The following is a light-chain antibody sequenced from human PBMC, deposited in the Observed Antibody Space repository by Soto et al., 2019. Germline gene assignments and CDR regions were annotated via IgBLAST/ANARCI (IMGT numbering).Light chain of an antibody. CDR3: SSYAGSYTYVV. CDR1: SSDVGGYNY. V-gene: IGLV2-11*01. CDR2: DVS. Sequence: QSALTQPRSVSGSPGQSVTISCTGTSSDVGGYNYVSWYQQHPGKAPKLMLYDVSKRPSGVPDRFSGSKSGNTASLTISGLQAEDEDDYYCSSYAGSYTYVVFGGGTKVTVL. J-gene: IGLJ2*01.